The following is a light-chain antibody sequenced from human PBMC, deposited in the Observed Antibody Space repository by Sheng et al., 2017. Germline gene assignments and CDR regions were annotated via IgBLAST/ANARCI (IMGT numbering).Light chain of an antibody. J-gene: IGKJ3*01. CDR3: QKYNGAPFT. CDR2: AAS. Sequence: DIQMTQSPSSMSASVGDRVTITCRASQGIGNSLAWFQQKPGKVPKLLIYAASTLQSGVSSRFSGSGSGTDYTLTIRSLQPEDVATYYCQKYNGAPFTFGPGTKVDIK. V-gene: IGKV1-27*01. CDR1: QGIGNS.